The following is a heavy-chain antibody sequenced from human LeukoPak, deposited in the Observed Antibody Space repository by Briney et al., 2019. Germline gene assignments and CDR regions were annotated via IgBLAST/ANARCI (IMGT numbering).Heavy chain of an antibody. V-gene: IGHV4-39*07. CDR2: IYYSGST. Sequence: SETLSLTCTVSGGSISSSSYYWGWIRQPPGKGLEWIGSIYYSGSTYYNPSLKSRVTISVDTSKNQFSLKLSSVTAADTAVYYCARGPPRYSSRLNWFDPWGQGTLVTVSS. D-gene: IGHD6-13*01. CDR1: GGSISSSSYY. CDR3: ARGPPRYSSRLNWFDP. J-gene: IGHJ5*02.